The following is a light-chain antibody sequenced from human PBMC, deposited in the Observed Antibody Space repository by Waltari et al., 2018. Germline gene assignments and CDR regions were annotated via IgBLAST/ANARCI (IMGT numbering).Light chain of an antibody. CDR1: ASNIGGNL. CDR3: ASWDDSLNGHWV. J-gene: IGLJ3*02. CDR2: RSD. V-gene: IGLV1-44*01. Sequence: QSVLTQPPSASGTPGQRVTISCSGSASNIGGNLVNWYKQPPGKAPKPLIYRSDQRPSGVPDRFSASKTGTSASLAISGLQSEDEADYFCASWDDSLNGHWVFGGGTKVTVL.